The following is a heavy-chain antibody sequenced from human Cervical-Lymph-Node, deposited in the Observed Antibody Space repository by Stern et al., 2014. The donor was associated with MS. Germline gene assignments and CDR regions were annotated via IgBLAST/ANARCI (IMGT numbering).Heavy chain of an antibody. V-gene: IGHV1-2*02. CDR2: GNPNSGGT. Sequence: QVQLVQSGAEVKKPGASVKVSCKASGYTFSAHYLHWVRQAPGQGLAWMGWGNPNSGGTIYAPQFHGRVTMTRDTSTSTAFMELSRLTSDDTAIYYCARGPNEHWGGHYNSHAMDVWGQGATVTVSS. CDR1: GYTFSAHY. CDR3: ARGPNEHWGGHYNSHAMDV. D-gene: IGHD2-21*01. J-gene: IGHJ6*02.